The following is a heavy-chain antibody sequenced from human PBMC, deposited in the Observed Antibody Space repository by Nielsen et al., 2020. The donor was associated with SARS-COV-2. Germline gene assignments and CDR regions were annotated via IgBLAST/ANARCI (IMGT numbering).Heavy chain of an antibody. D-gene: IGHD4-17*01. CDR3: ASLDYGDSFDI. CDR1: GFTFSSYS. CDR2: ISSGSSYI. Sequence: GESLKISCAASGFTFSSYSMNWVRQAPGKGLEWVSSISSGSSYIYYADSVKGRFTISRDNAKNSLYLQMNSLRAEDTAVYYCASLDYGDSFDIWGQGTMVTVSS. V-gene: IGHV3-21*01. J-gene: IGHJ3*02.